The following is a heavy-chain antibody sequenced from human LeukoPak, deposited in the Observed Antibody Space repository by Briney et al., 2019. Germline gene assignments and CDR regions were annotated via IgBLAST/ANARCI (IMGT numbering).Heavy chain of an antibody. CDR2: INHSGST. CDR3: ARPMPGYYNVIRNPFDY. J-gene: IGHJ4*02. Sequence: MASETLSLTCSVSGASLSSYTYYWAWIRQPPGKGLEWIGEINHSGSTNYNPSLKSRVTISVDTSKNQFSLKLSSVTAADTAVYYCARPMPGYYNVIRNPFDYWGQGTLVTVSS. CDR1: GASLSSYTYY. V-gene: IGHV4-39*07. D-gene: IGHD3-9*01.